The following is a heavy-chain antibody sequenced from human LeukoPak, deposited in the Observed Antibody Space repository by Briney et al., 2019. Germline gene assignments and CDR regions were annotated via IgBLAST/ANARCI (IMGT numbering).Heavy chain of an antibody. Sequence: GESLKISCKGYGXIFNTYWIGWVRQMPGKGLEWMGIVYPGDSNTRYSPSFQGQVTISADKSITTAYLQWSSLKASVTAMYFCARGSAANAFDIWGQGTMVTVSS. V-gene: IGHV5-51*01. CDR1: GXIFNTYW. CDR3: ARGSAANAFDI. CDR2: VYPGDSNT. D-gene: IGHD6-13*01. J-gene: IGHJ3*02.